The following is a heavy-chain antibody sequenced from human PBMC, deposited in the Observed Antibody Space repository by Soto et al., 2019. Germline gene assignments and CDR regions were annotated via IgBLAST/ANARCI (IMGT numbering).Heavy chain of an antibody. D-gene: IGHD4-17*01. CDR3: ASRTTVTPQFDY. Sequence: SETLSLSCAVSSGSISSSNWWSWVRQPPGKGLEWIGEIYHSGSTNYNPSLKSRVTISVDKSKNQFSLKLSSVTAADTAVYYCASRTTVTPQFDYWGQGTLVTVS. J-gene: IGHJ4*02. CDR2: IYHSGST. CDR1: SGSISSSNW. V-gene: IGHV4-4*02.